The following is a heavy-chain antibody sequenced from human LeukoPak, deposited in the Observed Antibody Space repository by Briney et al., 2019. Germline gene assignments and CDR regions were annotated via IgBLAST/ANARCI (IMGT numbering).Heavy chain of an antibody. CDR3: ARDSSYSGYDFFDY. V-gene: IGHV4-4*07. CDR2: IYTSGST. D-gene: IGHD5-12*01. CDR1: GGSISSYY. Sequence: PSETLSLTCTVSGGSISSYYWSWIRQPAGKGLEWIGRIYTSGSTNYNPSLKGRVTMSVDTSKKQSSLKRSCVTAADTAVYYCARDSSYSGYDFFDYWGQGTLVTVSS. J-gene: IGHJ4*02.